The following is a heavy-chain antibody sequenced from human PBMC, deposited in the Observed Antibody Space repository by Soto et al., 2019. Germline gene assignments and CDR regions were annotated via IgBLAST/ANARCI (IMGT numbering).Heavy chain of an antibody. CDR1: GFTLNSHA. CDR3: TTASQWLPPYS. Sequence: VQLVESGGGVVQPGRSLRLSCAASGFTLNSHAMHWVRQAPGKGLEWVGRIKSRADGGTTDYAASVKDRFIISRDDSNDTLYLHMNRLKTDDTAVYYCTTASQWLPPYSWGQGALVTVSS. CDR2: IKSRADGGTT. V-gene: IGHV3-15*01. D-gene: IGHD6-19*01. J-gene: IGHJ4*02.